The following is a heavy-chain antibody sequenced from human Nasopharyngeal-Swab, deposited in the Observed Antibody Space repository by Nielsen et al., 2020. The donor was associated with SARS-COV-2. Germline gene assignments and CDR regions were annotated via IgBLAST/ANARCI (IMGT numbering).Heavy chain of an antibody. Sequence: WIRQPPGKGLEWVSYISSSSSTIYYADSVKGRFTISRDNAKNSLYLQMNSLRAEDTAVYYCARDGLAAADPAYNWFDPWGQGTLVTVSS. D-gene: IGHD6-13*01. V-gene: IGHV3-48*04. J-gene: IGHJ5*02. CDR2: ISSSSSTI. CDR3: ARDGLAAADPAYNWFDP.